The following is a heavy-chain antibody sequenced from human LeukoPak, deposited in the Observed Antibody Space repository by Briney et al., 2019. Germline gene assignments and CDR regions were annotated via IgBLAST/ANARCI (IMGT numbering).Heavy chain of an antibody. Sequence: GGSLRLSCAASGFTFSSYAMSWVRQAPGKGLEWVSAISVSGDSTYYADSVKGRFTISRDNSKNTLYLQMNSLRVEDTAMYYCAKNMLLAGPPFDPWGQGTLVTVSS. CDR1: GFTFSSYA. J-gene: IGHJ5*02. D-gene: IGHD6-19*01. CDR3: AKNMLLAGPPFDP. V-gene: IGHV3-23*01. CDR2: ISVSGDST.